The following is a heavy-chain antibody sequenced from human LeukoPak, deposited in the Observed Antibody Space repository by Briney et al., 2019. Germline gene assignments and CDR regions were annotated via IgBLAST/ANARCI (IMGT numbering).Heavy chain of an antibody. D-gene: IGHD6-19*01. CDR3: ARGEYSSGWWGYFDY. CDR1: GFTFSSYW. CDR2: INTDGSST. J-gene: IGHJ4*02. V-gene: IGHV3-74*01. Sequence: GGSLRLSCAASGFTFSSYWMHWVRQAPGKGLVWVSRINTDGSSTSYADSVKGRFTISRDNAKNTLYLQMNSLRAEDTAVYYCARGEYSSGWWGYFDYWGQGTLVTVSS.